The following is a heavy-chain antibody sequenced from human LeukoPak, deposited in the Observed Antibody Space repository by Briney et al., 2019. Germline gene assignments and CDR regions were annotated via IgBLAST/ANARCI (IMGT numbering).Heavy chain of an antibody. CDR2: IKQDGSEK. J-gene: IGHJ2*01. CDR3: ARVPGAFWSGPSHGNDL. CDR1: GFTFSSYW. V-gene: IGHV3-7*01. Sequence: GGSLRLSCAASGFTFSSYWMSWVRQAPGKGLEWVANIKQDGSEKCYVDSVKGRFTISRDNAKNSLYLQMNSLRAEDTAVYYCARVPGAFWSGPSHGNDLWGRGTLVTVSS. D-gene: IGHD3-3*01.